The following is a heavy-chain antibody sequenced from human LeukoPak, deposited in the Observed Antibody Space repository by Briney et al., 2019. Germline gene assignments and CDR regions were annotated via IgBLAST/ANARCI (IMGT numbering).Heavy chain of an antibody. Sequence: GGSLRLSCGASGFTLSSYWMSWVRQAPGKGGEWLANIKQDGSEKYYVDSVKGRFTISRDNAKTSLYLQMNGLRAEDTAVYYCAREASHDAFDIWGQGTMVTVSS. J-gene: IGHJ3*02. CDR1: GFTLSSYW. CDR3: AREASHDAFDI. CDR2: IKQDGSEK. V-gene: IGHV3-7*01.